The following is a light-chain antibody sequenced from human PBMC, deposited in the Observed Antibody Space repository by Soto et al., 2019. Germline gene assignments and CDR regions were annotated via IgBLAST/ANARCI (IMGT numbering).Light chain of an antibody. CDR1: ACVVSSDGNTY. Sequence: VMTQPPISLPVTLGQPASISSRPAACVVSSDGNTYLTWLQQRPGQSPRRLIYRVSGRESGVPDRFSGGGSGTDFTLKISSVEAEDVGVYYCMQGSHWPGTFGQGTKVDI. CDR3: MQGSHWPGT. CDR2: RVS. J-gene: IGKJ1*01. V-gene: IGKV2-30*01.